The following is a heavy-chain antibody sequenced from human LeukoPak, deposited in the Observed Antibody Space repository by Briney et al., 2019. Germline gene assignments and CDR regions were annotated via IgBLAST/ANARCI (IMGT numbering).Heavy chain of an antibody. CDR3: AKTGAFDT. J-gene: IGHJ3*02. CDR2: ISGSGDTT. V-gene: IGHV3-23*01. Sequence: PGGSLRLSYAASGFTFSSSAMSWVRQAPGKGLEWVSVISGSGDTTYYADSVKGRFTISRDNSKNTVYPQMNSLRAEDTAVYYCAKTGAFDTWGQGTMVTVSS. CDR1: GFTFSSSA.